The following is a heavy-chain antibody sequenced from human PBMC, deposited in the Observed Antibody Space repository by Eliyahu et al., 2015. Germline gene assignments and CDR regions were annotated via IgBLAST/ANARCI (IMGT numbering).Heavy chain of an antibody. Sequence: QVQLQQWGAGLLRPSETLSLTCGVYGVSLSDYYWTWXRQPPGKGLEWIGDINHSGVTNQNPSLKSRVTMSVDRSKTQFSLRLTSVTATDTAVYYCARGVGETARVFDYWGQGALVTVSS. D-gene: IGHD6-6*01. CDR1: GVSLSDYY. CDR3: ARGVGETARVFDY. CDR2: INHSGVT. J-gene: IGHJ4*02. V-gene: IGHV4-34*01.